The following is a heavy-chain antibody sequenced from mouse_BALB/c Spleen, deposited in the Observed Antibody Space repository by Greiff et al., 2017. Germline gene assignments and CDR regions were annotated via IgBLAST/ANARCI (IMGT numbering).Heavy chain of an antibody. V-gene: IGHV1-4*02. CDR2: INPSSGYT. D-gene: IGHD2-4*01. CDR1: GYTFTSYT. Sequence: QVQLKQSAAELARPGASVKMSCKASGYTFTSYTMHWVKQRPGQGLEWIGYINPSSGYTEYNQKFKDKTTLTADKSSSTAYMQLSSLTSEDSAVYYCARGDYDYDGCAYWGQGTLVTVSA. CDR3: ARGDYDYDGCAY. J-gene: IGHJ3*01.